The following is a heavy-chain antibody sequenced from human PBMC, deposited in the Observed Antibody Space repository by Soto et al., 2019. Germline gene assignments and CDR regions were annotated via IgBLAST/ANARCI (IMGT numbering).Heavy chain of an antibody. CDR3: ARDYTRLYYDILTGYRFFDY. CDR2: ISAYNGNT. Sequence: QVQLVQSGAEVKKPGASVKVSCKASGYTFTRYGISWVRQAPGQGLEWMGWISAYNGNTNYAQKLQGRVTMTTDTSTSTAYMELRSLRSDDTAVYYCARDYTRLYYDILTGYRFFDYWGQGTLVTVSS. CDR1: GYTFTRYG. V-gene: IGHV1-18*01. D-gene: IGHD3-9*01. J-gene: IGHJ4*02.